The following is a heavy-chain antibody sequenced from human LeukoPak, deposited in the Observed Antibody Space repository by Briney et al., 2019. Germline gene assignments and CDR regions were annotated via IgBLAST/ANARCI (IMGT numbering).Heavy chain of an antibody. Sequence: SETLSLTCTVSGGSISSGDYYWSWIRQPPGKGLEWIGYIYYSGSTYYNPSLKSRVTISVDTSKNQFSLKLSSVTAADTAVYYCARTGYSSSWYNMDYWGQGTLVTVSS. CDR2: IYYSGST. V-gene: IGHV4-30-4*02. J-gene: IGHJ4*02. CDR1: GGSISSGDYY. CDR3: ARTGYSSSWYNMDY. D-gene: IGHD6-13*01.